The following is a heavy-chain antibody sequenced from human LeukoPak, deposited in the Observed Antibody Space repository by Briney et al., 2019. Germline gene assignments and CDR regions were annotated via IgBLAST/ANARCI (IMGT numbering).Heavy chain of an antibody. J-gene: IGHJ4*02. CDR1: GDSMSSYY. D-gene: IGHD3-22*01. CDR3: ARHLTNYYHYFDY. CDR2: IYYSGST. Sequence: SETLSLTCSVSGDSMSSYYWNWIRQPPGKGLEWIGNIYYSGSTYYNPSLKSRVTISVDTSKNQFSLKLSSVTAADTAVYYCARHLTNYYHYFDYWGQGTLVTVSS. V-gene: IGHV4-59*04.